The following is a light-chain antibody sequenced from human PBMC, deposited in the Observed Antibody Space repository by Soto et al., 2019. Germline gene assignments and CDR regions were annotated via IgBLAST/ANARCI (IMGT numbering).Light chain of an antibody. CDR2: KAS. CDR1: QSISSW. J-gene: IGKJ1*01. Sequence: DIQMTQSPSTLSASVGDRVTITCRASQSISSWLAWYQQKPGKAPNLLIYKASSLESGVPSRFSGSGSGTEFTITISSLQPDDFATYYCQQYNSNSRTFGQGTKVDIK. CDR3: QQYNSNSRT. V-gene: IGKV1-5*03.